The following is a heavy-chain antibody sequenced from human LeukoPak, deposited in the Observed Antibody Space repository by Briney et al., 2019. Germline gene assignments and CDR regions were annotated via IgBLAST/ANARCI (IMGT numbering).Heavy chain of an antibody. D-gene: IGHD5/OR15-5a*01. CDR1: GGYISSSSYF. V-gene: IGHV4-39*01. CDR2: MSYSGST. Sequence: SETLSLTCTVSGGYISSSSYFWAWIRQPPGKGLECIGSMSYSGSTYYNPSLKSRVTISVDTSKNQFSLKLISVTAADTAVYYCARHLRSVYDPRAFDYWGQGTLVTVSS. J-gene: IGHJ4*02. CDR3: ARHLRSVYDPRAFDY.